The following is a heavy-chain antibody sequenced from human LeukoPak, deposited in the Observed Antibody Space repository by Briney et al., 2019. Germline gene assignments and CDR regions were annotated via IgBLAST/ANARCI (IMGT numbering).Heavy chain of an antibody. CDR3: ATAVDCGGHWGYCLDY. V-gene: IGHV3-15*01. D-gene: IGHD4-23*01. CDR1: GITFSRAW. CDR2: IKGKIDGGTI. J-gene: IGHJ4*02. Sequence: GGSLRLSCEASGITFSRAWMTWVRQAPGKGLEWLGRIKGKIDGGTIDYAAPVKGRFTISRDDLKSTLNLQMNSLKTEDKAVYYCATAVDCGGHWGYCLDYWGQGTLVTVS.